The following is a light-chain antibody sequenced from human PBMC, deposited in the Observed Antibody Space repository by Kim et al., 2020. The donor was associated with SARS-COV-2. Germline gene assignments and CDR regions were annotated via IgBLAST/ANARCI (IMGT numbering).Light chain of an antibody. CDR2: DGF. CDR1: QSISSF. CDR3: QQRSIWPLT. Sequence: LSPGERATLSCRASQSISSFLAGYQHKPGQAPRLLIYDGFNRATGIPARFSGSGSGTDFTLTISSLEPEDFAVYYCQQRSIWPLTFGQGTRLEIK. J-gene: IGKJ5*01. V-gene: IGKV3-11*01.